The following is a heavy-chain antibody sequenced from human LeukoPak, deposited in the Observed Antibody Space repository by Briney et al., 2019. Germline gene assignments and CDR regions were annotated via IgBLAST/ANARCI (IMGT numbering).Heavy chain of an antibody. D-gene: IGHD4-17*01. V-gene: IGHV3-33*01. CDR1: GFTFSSYG. CDR2: IWYDGSNK. Sequence: PGRSLRLSCAASGFTFSSYGMHWVRQAPGKGLEWVAVIWYDGSNKCYADSVKGRFTISRDNSKNTLYLQTNSLRAEDTAVYYCAGDYGEYYYGMDVWGQGTTVTVSS. J-gene: IGHJ6*02. CDR3: AGDYGEYYYGMDV.